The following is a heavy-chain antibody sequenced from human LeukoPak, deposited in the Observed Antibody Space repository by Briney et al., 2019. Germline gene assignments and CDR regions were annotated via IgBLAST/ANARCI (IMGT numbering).Heavy chain of an antibody. CDR1: GGSISSSSYY. J-gene: IGHJ4*02. D-gene: IGHD6-25*01. CDR3: ASQYSSGFYYFDY. CDR2: IYYSGST. V-gene: IGHV4-39*01. Sequence: SETLSLTCTVSGGSISSSSYYWGWIRQPPGKGLEWIGSIYYSGSTYYNPSLKSPVTIFVDTSKNQFSLKLSSVTAADTAVFYCASQYSSGFYYFDYWGQGTLVTVSS.